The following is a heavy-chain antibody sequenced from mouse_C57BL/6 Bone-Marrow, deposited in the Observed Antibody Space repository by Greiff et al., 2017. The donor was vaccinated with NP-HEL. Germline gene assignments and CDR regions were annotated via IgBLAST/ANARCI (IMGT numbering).Heavy chain of an antibody. CDR3: ARDLGGWYFDV. CDR2: INYDGSST. Sequence: EVMLVESEGGLVQPGSSMKLSCTASGFTFSDYYMAWVRQVPEKGLEWVANINYDGSSTYYLDSLKSRFIISRDNAKNILYLQMSSLKSEDTATYYCARDLGGWYFDVWGTGTTVTVSS. J-gene: IGHJ1*03. V-gene: IGHV5-16*01. CDR1: GFTFSDYY. D-gene: IGHD4-1*01.